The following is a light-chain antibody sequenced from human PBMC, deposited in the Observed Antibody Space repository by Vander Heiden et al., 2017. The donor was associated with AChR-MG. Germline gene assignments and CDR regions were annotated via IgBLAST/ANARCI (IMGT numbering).Light chain of an antibody. J-gene: IGLJ2*01. CDR3: CSYAASGVV. CDR1: SNDVGSHNL. V-gene: IGLV2-23*02. CDR2: EVK. Sequence: QSALTQPASVSGFPGQSITISCTGTSNDVGSHNLVSWYQQHPGKVPKLLIYEVKKRPAGISNRFSGSKSGYTASLTISGLQTEDEGDYYCCSYAASGVVFGGGTRVNVL.